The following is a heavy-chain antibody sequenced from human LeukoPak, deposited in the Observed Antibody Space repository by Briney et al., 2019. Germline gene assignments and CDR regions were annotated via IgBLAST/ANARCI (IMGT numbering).Heavy chain of an antibody. CDR3: ARLGGYYDSSGYSGGDYFDY. CDR1: GFTVSSNY. J-gene: IGHJ4*02. CDR2: IYSGGST. Sequence: GGSLRLSCAASGFTVSSNYMSWVRQAPGKGLEWVSVIYSGGSTYYADSVKGRFTISRDNSKNTLYLQMNSLRAEDTAVYYCARLGGYYDSSGYSGGDYFDYWGQRTLLTVSS. V-gene: IGHV3-53*01. D-gene: IGHD3-22*01.